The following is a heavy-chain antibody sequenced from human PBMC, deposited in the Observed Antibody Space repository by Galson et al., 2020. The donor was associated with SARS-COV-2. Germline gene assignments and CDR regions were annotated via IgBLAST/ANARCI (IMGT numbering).Heavy chain of an antibody. V-gene: IGHV3-7*03. CDR2: IKEDGSEK. CDR1: GFTFSTYW. D-gene: IGHD3-10*01. J-gene: IGHJ4*02. Sequence: LRLSCAASGFTFSTYWMSWVRQAPGKGLEWVANIKEDGSEKSYVDSVKGRFTISRDNGRNSMYLQMNSLRAEDTAVYYCAKGPYYYGSGTYHYFDYWGQGTLVTVSS. CDR3: AKGPYYYGSGTYHYFDY.